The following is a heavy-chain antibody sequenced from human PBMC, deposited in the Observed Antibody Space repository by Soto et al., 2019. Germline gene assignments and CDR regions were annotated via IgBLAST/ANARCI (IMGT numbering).Heavy chain of an antibody. CDR3: ARGVLY. V-gene: IGHV4-61*08. CDR2: IYYSGAT. CDR1: GDSVSSGGFS. J-gene: IGHJ4*02. Sequence: PSETLSLTCAVCGDSVSSGGFSWNWIRQPPGKGLEWIGNIYYSGATNYNPSLKSRVTISLDTSKNQLSLKLTSATAADTAVYYCARGVLYWGLGTLVTVSS.